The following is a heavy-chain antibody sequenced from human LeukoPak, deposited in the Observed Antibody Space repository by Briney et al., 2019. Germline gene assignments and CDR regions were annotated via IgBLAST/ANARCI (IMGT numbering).Heavy chain of an antibody. J-gene: IGHJ5*02. D-gene: IGHD3-16*01. CDR2: IYYTGST. CDR3: ARHYGP. CDR1: GDSISSDGYT. V-gene: IGHV4-31*02. Sequence: SQTLSLTCTVSGDSISSDGYTWNWIRQHPGKGLEWIGYIYYTGSTYSNPSLKSRVAASVDTSKNQFSLKLNSVTAADTAVYYCARHYGPWGQGTLVTVSS.